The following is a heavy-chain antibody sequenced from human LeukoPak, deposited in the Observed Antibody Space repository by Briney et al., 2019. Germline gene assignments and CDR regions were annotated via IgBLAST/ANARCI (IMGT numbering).Heavy chain of an antibody. V-gene: IGHV3-74*01. D-gene: IGHD6-13*01. J-gene: IGHJ4*02. Sequence: GGSLRLSCAASGFTFSNYWMHWVRQAPGKGLVWVSRLDTDGSDTSYADSVKGRFTISRDNAKNTLYLQMNSLRAEDTAVYYCARVGIAAAGPDYWGQGTLVTVSS. CDR1: GFTFSNYW. CDR2: LDTDGSDT. CDR3: ARVGIAAAGPDY.